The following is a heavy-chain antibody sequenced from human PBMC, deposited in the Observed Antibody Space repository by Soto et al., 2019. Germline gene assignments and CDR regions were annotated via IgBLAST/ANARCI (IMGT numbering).Heavy chain of an antibody. CDR2: INPSGGST. J-gene: IGHJ2*01. Sequence: GASVKVSCKASGYTFTSYYMHWVRQAPGQGLEWMGIINPSGGSTSYAQKFQGRVTMTRDTSTSTVYMELSSLRSEDTAVYYFAREEIQLWFLVWDFDLWGRGTLVIVSS. CDR1: GYTFTSYY. D-gene: IGHD5-18*01. V-gene: IGHV1-46*01. CDR3: AREEIQLWFLVWDFDL.